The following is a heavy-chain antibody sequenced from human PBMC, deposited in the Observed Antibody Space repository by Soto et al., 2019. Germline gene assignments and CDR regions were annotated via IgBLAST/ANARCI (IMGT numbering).Heavy chain of an antibody. V-gene: IGHV4-34*01. D-gene: IGHD2-2*02. CDR1: GGSFSGYY. Sequence: SETLSLTCAVYGGSFSGYYWSWIRQPPGKGLEWIGEINHSGSTNYNPSLKSRVTISVDTSKNQFSLKLSSVTAADTAVYYCARGHAYLGYCSSTSCYKGQITLFDYWGQGTLVTVSS. CDR3: ARGHAYLGYCSSTSCYKGQITLFDY. CDR2: INHSGST. J-gene: IGHJ4*02.